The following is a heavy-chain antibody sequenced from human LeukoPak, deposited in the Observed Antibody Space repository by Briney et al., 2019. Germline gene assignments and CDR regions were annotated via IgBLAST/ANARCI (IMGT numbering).Heavy chain of an antibody. CDR1: GGSISGGGYY. D-gene: IGHD2-2*01. CDR2: IYYSGST. Sequence: PSQTLSLTCTVSGGSISGGGYYWSWIRQHPGKGLECIGYIYYSGSTYYNPSLKSRVTISVDTSKNQFSLKLSSVTAADTAVYYCARDWGYCSSTSCSYYYGMDVWGHGTTVTVSS. J-gene: IGHJ6*02. CDR3: ARDWGYCSSTSCSYYYGMDV. V-gene: IGHV4-31*03.